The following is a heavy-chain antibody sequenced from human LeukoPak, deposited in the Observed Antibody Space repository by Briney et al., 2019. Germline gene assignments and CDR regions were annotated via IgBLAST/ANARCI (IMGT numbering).Heavy chain of an antibody. V-gene: IGHV4-39*01. D-gene: IGHD3-10*01. CDR1: GGSISSSSYY. CDR3: ARHTPFYGSFDY. CDR2: IYYSGST. Sequence: SETLSLTCTVSGGSISSSSYYWGWIRQPPGKGLEWIGSIYYSGSTYYNPSLKSRVTISVDTSKNQFSLKLSSVTAADTAVYYCARHTPFYGSFDYWGQGTLVTVSS. J-gene: IGHJ4*02.